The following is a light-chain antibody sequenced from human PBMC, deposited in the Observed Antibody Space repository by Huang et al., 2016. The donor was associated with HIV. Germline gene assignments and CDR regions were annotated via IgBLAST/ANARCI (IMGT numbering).Light chain of an antibody. CDR1: QSVSSS. V-gene: IGKV3-11*01. CDR2: DTS. J-gene: IGKJ3*01. Sequence: EIVLTQSPATLSLSPGERATLSCKASQSVSSSLAWYQQKPGQAPRLLIYDTSIRATGIPARFSGSESGTDFTLTSSSLEPEDFAVYYCQQRSNWPLFTFGPGTKVDIK. CDR3: QQRSNWPLFT.